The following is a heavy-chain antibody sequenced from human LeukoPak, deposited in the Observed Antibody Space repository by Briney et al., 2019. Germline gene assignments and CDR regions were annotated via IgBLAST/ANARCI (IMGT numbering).Heavy chain of an antibody. V-gene: IGHV4-34*01. CDR1: GGSFSGYY. Sequence: SETLSLTCAVYGGSFSGYYWSWIRQPPGKGLEWIGEINHSGSTNYNPSLKSRVTISVDTSKNQFSLKLSSVAAADTAVYYCARVLTEYSSSSSPADWYFDLWGRGTLVTVSS. CDR2: INHSGST. CDR3: ARVLTEYSSSSSPADWYFDL. D-gene: IGHD6-6*01. J-gene: IGHJ2*01.